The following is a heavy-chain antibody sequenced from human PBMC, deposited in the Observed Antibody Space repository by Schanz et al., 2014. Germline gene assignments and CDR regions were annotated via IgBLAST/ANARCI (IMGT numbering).Heavy chain of an antibody. CDR3: ARGNDIQVWSLDY. V-gene: IGHV4-4*07. J-gene: IGHJ4*02. CDR2: IYTSGAT. D-gene: IGHD5-18*01. Sequence: QVQLQESGPGLVKPSETLSLTCTVSGDSISSYSWSWIRRPAGKGLEWIGRIYTSGATNYNPSLRSRLTMSVDTSKTQVSRKLRSVPAADTAVYYCARGNDIQVWSLDYWGQGTLVTVSS. CDR1: GDSISSYS.